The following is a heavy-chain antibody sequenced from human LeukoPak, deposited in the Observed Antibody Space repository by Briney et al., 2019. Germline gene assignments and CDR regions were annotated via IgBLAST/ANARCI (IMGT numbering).Heavy chain of an antibody. J-gene: IGHJ1*01. D-gene: IGHD1-26*01. CDR3: AGSPSSAREYFQH. CDR2: ISYDGSNK. V-gene: IGHV3-30-3*01. Sequence: PGGSLRLSCAASGFTFSSYAMHWVRQAPGKGLEWVAVISYDGSNKYYADSVKGRFTISRDNSKNTLYLQMNSLRAEDTAVYYCAGSPSSAREYFQHWGQGTLVTVSS. CDR1: GFTFSSYA.